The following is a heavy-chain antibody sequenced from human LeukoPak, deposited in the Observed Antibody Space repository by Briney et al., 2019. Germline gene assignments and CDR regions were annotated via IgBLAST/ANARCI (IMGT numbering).Heavy chain of an antibody. CDR2: IKQDGSEK. Sequence: GGFLRLSCAASGFTFSSYWMTWVRQAPGRGLEWVASIKQDGSEKYYVDSVKGRFTISRDNAKNSLYLQMNSLRAEDTAVYYCARDRTFASWGQGTLVTVSS. CDR3: ARDRTFAS. CDR1: GFTFSSYW. V-gene: IGHV3-7*01. D-gene: IGHD3-16*01. J-gene: IGHJ4*02.